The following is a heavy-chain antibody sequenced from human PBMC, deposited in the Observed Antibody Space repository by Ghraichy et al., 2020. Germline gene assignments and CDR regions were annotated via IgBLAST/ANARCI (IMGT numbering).Heavy chain of an antibody. CDR2: INPSGGST. J-gene: IGHJ4*02. Sequence: ASVKVSCKASGYTFTSYYMHWVRQAPGQGLEWMGIINPSGGSTSYAQKFQGRVTMTRDTSTSTVYMELSSLRSEDTAVYYCARGHEMATTTTYFDYWGQGTLVTVSS. CDR1: GYTFTSYY. CDR3: ARGHEMATTTTYFDY. V-gene: IGHV1-46*01. D-gene: IGHD5-24*01.